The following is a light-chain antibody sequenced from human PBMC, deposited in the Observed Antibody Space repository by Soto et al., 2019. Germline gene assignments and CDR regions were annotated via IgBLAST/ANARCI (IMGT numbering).Light chain of an antibody. CDR2: GAS. CDR3: QQYNNSPPRT. CDR1: QSVDSN. J-gene: IGKJ1*01. Sequence: EIVMTQSPVTLSVSPGERATLSCRASQSVDSNLAWYQQKPGQAPRLLIYGASTRATGIPARFSGSGSGTEFTLTISSLQSEDFAVYYCQQYNNSPPRTFGQGTTVEIK. V-gene: IGKV3-15*01.